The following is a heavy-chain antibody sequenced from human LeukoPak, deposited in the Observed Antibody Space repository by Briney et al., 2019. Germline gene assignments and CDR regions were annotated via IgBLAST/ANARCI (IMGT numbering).Heavy chain of an antibody. V-gene: IGHV3-21*01. CDR3: GRAFPPLRTSSAGDL. D-gene: IGHD3-16*01. J-gene: IGHJ4*02. Sequence: SLRLSSSASGFTFSDYDMNWGRQAPGKRLEWVSSITYLSSHVYYRDSVKGRFSISRDNAKNSLYLQMNSLGAEDTAIYYCGRAFPPLRTSSAGDLWGQGILVTVSS. CDR2: ITYLSSHV. CDR1: GFTFSDYD.